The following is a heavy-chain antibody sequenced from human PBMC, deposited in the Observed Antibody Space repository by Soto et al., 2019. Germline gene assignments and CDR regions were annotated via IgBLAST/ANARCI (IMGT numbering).Heavy chain of an antibody. D-gene: IGHD6-13*01. CDR3: ARLPPGTDTPSDCDY. V-gene: IGHV1-8*01. J-gene: IGHJ4*02. Sequence: QVQLVQSGAEVKKPGASVKVSCKASGYTFTNYDINWVRQATGQGLEWMGWMNLNSGNTGQAQKFQGRVTMTRNTSISTAYMELSSLRSEDTAVYYCARLPPGTDTPSDCDYWGQGTLVTVSS. CDR1: GYTFTNYD. CDR2: MNLNSGNT.